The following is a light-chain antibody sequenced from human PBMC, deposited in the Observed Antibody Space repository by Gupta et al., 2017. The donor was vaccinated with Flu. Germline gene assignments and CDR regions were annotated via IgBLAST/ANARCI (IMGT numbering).Light chain of an antibody. Sequence: ASSVCASAGGTVTLTCGLSSGSVSTRYYPSWYQQTPGQPPRTLMYSTNTRSSGVPIRFSGSILGAKAALTITGAQADDECHYYCVLYMGSGIWVFGGGTKLTVL. V-gene: IGLV8-61*01. CDR2: STN. CDR1: SGSVSTRYY. CDR3: VLYMGSGIWV. J-gene: IGLJ3*02.